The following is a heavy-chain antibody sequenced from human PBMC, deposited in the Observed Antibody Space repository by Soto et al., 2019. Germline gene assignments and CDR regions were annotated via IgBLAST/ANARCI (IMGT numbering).Heavy chain of an antibody. J-gene: IGHJ3*01. CDR3: VQESPDFAADPDAYRV. V-gene: IGHV3-74*01. CDR1: GFAFSNYW. Sequence: GGSLRLSCTASGFAFSNYWMHWVRQAPEKGLVWVSRINSGGTRTNYADSVKGRFTISRDNGKNTLFLQMNRLRVEDTAVYYCVQESPDFAADPDAYRVWGQGTKVTVSS. CDR2: INSGGTRT.